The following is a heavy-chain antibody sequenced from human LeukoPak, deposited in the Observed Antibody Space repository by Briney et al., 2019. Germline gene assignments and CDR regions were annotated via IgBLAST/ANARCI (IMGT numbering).Heavy chain of an antibody. D-gene: IGHD1-1*01. CDR2: IIPILGIA. CDR1: GGTFSSYA. J-gene: IGHJ3*02. V-gene: IGHV1-69*04. CDR3: ARGGRGEGTGTTRVAFDI. Sequence: SVTVSCKASGGTFSSYAISWVRQAPGQGLEWMGRIIPILGIANYAQKFQGRVTITADKSTSTAYMELSSLRSEDTAVYYCARGGRGEGTGTTRVAFDIWGQGTMVTVSS.